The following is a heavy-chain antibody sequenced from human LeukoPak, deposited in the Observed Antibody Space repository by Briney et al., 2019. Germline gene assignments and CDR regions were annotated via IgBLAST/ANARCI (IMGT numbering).Heavy chain of an antibody. CDR1: GYTFTSYY. CDR2: ISAYNGNT. CDR3: ARMDAMVRGLIYYYYGMDV. D-gene: IGHD3-10*01. Sequence: ASVTVSCTASGYTFTSYYMHWVPQAPGQGLEWMGWISAYNGNTNYAQKLQGRVTMTTDTSTSTAYMELRSLRSDDTAVYYCARMDAMVRGLIYYYYGMDVWGQGTTVTVSS. J-gene: IGHJ6*02. V-gene: IGHV1-18*04.